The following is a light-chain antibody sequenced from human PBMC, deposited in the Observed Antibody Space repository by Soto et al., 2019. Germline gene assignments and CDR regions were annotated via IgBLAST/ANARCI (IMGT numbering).Light chain of an antibody. CDR3: QQYAGSPWT. V-gene: IGKV1-6*01. Sequence: ALQMTQSPSSLSASVGDRVTITCRASQGIRNDLGWYQQRPGKAPKLLIYAASSLQSGVPSRFSGSGSGTDFTLTISRLEPEDSAVYYCQQYAGSPWTFGQGTKVEIK. CDR1: QGIRND. CDR2: AAS. J-gene: IGKJ1*01.